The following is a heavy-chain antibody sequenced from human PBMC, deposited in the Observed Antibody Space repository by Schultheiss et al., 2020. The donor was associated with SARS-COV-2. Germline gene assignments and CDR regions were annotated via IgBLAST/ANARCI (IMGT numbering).Heavy chain of an antibody. Sequence: SQTLSLTCTVSGGSISSYYWSWIRQPAGKGLEWIGRIYTSGCTNYNPSLKSRVTMSVDTSKNQFSLKLSSVTAADTAVYYCARAIGVVVPAATRGYYYYYMDVWGKGTTVTVSS. D-gene: IGHD2-2*01. CDR3: ARAIGVVVPAATRGYYYYYMDV. J-gene: IGHJ6*03. CDR2: IYTSGCT. CDR1: GGSISSYY. V-gene: IGHV4-4*07.